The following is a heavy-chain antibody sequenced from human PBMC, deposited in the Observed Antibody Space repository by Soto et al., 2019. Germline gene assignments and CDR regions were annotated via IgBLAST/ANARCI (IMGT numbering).Heavy chain of an antibody. Sequence: PSETLSLTCTVSGGSISSGGYYWSWIRQHPGKGLEWIGYIYYSGSTYYNPSLKSRVTISVDTSKNQFSLKLSSVTAADTAVYYCARVGTDYDFWSGYNKYYFDYWGQGTLVTISS. V-gene: IGHV4-31*03. CDR3: ARVGTDYDFWSGYNKYYFDY. J-gene: IGHJ4*02. D-gene: IGHD3-3*01. CDR1: GGSISSGGYY. CDR2: IYYSGST.